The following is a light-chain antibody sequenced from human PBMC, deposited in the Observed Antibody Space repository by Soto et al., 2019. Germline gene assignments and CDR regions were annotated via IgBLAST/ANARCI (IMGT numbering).Light chain of an antibody. V-gene: IGLV2-8*01. J-gene: IGLJ2*01. CDR3: SSYGGSNNVL. CDR1: SSDVGGYNY. CDR2: EVS. Sequence: QPVLTQPPSASGSPGHSVTISCTGTSSDVGGYNYVSWYQQYPGKAPTLMIYEVSKQPSGVPDRFSGSKSGNTASLTVSGLQAEDEDDYYCSSYGGSNNVLFGGGTKVTVL.